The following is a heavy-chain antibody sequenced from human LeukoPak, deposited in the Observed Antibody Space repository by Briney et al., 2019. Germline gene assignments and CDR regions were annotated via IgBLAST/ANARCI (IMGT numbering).Heavy chain of an antibody. Sequence: GASVKVSCKASGYTFTSYYIHWVRQAPGQGLEWMGIIYPSGGSTSYAQKFQGRVTMTRDMSTSTVYMQLSSLRSEDTAVYYCAREARDSSGYYFIDYWGQGTLVTVSS. V-gene: IGHV1-46*01. J-gene: IGHJ4*02. CDR3: AREARDSSGYYFIDY. CDR1: GYTFTSYY. CDR2: IYPSGGST. D-gene: IGHD3-22*01.